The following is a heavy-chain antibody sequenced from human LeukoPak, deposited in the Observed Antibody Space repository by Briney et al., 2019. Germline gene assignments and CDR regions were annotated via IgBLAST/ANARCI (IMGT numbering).Heavy chain of an antibody. CDR1: GFTVSSNY. J-gene: IGHJ4*02. D-gene: IGHD6-19*01. Sequence: GGSLRLSCAASGFTVSSNYMSWVRQAPGKGLEWVSVIYSGGDTYYADSVEGRFTISRDNSKNTLYLQMNSLRAEDTAVYYCARGQYTSGWLDHWGLGTLVTVSS. V-gene: IGHV3-53*01. CDR3: ARGQYTSGWLDH. CDR2: IYSGGDT.